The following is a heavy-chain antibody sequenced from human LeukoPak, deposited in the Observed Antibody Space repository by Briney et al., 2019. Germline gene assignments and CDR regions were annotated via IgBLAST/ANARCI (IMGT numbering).Heavy chain of an antibody. CDR3: ARLNRFLAARREYYYYMDV. J-gene: IGHJ6*03. Sequence: GSSVKVSCKASGGTFSSYAISWVRQAPGQGLEWMGGIIPIFGTANYAQKFQGRVTITTDESTSTAYMELSSLRSEDTAVYYCARLNRFLAARREYYYYMDVWGKGTTVTVSS. V-gene: IGHV1-69*05. CDR2: IIPIFGTA. D-gene: IGHD6-6*01. CDR1: GGTFSSYA.